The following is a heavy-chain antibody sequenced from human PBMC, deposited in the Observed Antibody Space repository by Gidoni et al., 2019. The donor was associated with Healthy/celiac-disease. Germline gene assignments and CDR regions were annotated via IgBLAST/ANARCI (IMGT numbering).Heavy chain of an antibody. D-gene: IGHD6-13*01. V-gene: IGHV4-39*01. J-gene: IGHJ4*02. CDR2: IYYSGST. CDR1: GGSISSSSYY. Sequence: QLQLQESGPGLVKPSETLSLTCTVSGGSISSSSYYWGWIRTPPGKGLEWIGSIYYSGSTYYNPSLKSRVTISVDTSKHQFSLKLSSVTAADTAVYYCARLEAALEGFDYWGQGTLVTVSS. CDR3: ARLEAALEGFDY.